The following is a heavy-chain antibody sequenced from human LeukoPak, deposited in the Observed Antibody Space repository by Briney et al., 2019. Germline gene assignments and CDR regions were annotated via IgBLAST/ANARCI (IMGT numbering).Heavy chain of an antibody. CDR1: GFTVSSNY. CDR2: ISSSSSYI. J-gene: IGHJ4*02. CDR3: ARDGGLYCSGGSCS. D-gene: IGHD2-15*01. Sequence: GGSLRLSCAASGFTVSSNYMSRVRQAPGKGLEWVSSISSSSSYIYYADSVKGRFTISRDNAKNSLYLQMNSLRAEDTAVYYCARDGGLYCSGGSCSWGQGTLVTVSS. V-gene: IGHV3-21*01.